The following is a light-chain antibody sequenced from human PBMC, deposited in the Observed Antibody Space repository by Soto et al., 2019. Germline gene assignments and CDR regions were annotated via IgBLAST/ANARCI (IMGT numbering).Light chain of an antibody. V-gene: IGKV1-5*03. CDR3: QQYRT. Sequence: DIKMTQPPSTLSASAGDSVTLTCRASQSISSWLAWYQQKPGKAPKLLIYKASSLESGVPSRCSGSGSGTEITLTISSLLPDDVSTYYCQQYRTFGQGTKVDIK. CDR1: QSISSW. CDR2: KAS. J-gene: IGKJ1*01.